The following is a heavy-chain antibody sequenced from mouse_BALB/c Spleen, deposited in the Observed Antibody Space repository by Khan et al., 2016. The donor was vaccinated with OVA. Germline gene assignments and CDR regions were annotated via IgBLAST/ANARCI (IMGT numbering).Heavy chain of an antibody. CDR1: GFAFNSYD. D-gene: IGHD2-10*01. CDR2: ISSTGTYT. Sequence: EVKLVESGGGLVKPGGSLKLSCEVSGFAFNSYDMSWVRQTPEKRLEWVATISSTGTYTYYPDSVKGRFTISRDTARNTLYLQMSSLRSEDTALYYCTRPSYYGNPWFTYWGQGTLVTVS. CDR3: TRPSYYGNPWFTY. J-gene: IGHJ3*01. V-gene: IGHV5-9*02.